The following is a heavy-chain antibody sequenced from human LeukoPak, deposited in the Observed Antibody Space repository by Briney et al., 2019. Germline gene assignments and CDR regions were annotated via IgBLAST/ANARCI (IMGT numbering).Heavy chain of an antibody. CDR2: ISYDGSSK. D-gene: IGHD3-22*01. V-gene: IGHV3-30-3*01. CDR3: ARSPLYDSSGYSTDY. J-gene: IGHJ4*02. CDR1: GFTFSIFS. Sequence: GGSLRLSCAASGFTFSIFSMHWVRQAPGKGLEWVAVISYDGSSKYYADSVKGRFTISRDNSENTLFLQMNSLRAEDTAVYYCARSPLYDSSGYSTDYWGQGTLVTVSS.